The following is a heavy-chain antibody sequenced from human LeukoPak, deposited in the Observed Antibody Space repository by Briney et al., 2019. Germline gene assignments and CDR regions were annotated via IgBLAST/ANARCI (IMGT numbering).Heavy chain of an antibody. CDR1: GFTFSSDL. V-gene: IGHV3-74*01. D-gene: IGHD6-19*01. CDR2: INRYGRST. Sequence: PGGSLRLACAASGFTFSSDLMHWGRQAPGKGLVWVSRINRYGRSTRYADSVKGRFTISIDNAKNTLYLQMNSLGDEDTAVYYCAGGYSSGWAHDYWGQGTLVTVSS. CDR3: AGGYSSGWAHDY. J-gene: IGHJ4*02.